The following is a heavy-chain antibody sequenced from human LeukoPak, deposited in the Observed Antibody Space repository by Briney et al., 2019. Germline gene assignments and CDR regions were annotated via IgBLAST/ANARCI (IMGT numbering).Heavy chain of an antibody. V-gene: IGHV1-3*01. CDR3: ARERMDPTRNWFDP. CDR2: INAGNGNT. CDR1: GYTFTSYY. D-gene: IGHD5-24*01. Sequence: ASVKVSCKPSGYTFTSYYMHWVRQAPGQGLEWMGWINAGNGNTKYSQKFQGRVTITRDTSASTAYMELSSLRSEDTAVYYCARERMDPTRNWFDPWGQGTLVTVSS. J-gene: IGHJ5*02.